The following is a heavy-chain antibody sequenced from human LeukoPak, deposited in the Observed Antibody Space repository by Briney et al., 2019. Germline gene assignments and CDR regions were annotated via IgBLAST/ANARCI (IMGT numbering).Heavy chain of an antibody. D-gene: IGHD4-17*01. CDR1: GFTFSSYA. V-gene: IGHV3-23*01. CDR3: AKAYGDYPDYYFDY. CDR2: ISGSGGST. Sequence: GGSLRLSRAASGFTFSSYAMSWVRQAPGKGLEWVSAISGSGGSTYYADSVKGRFTISRDNSKNTLYLQMNSLRAEDTAVYYCAKAYGDYPDYYFDYWGQGTLVTVSS. J-gene: IGHJ4*02.